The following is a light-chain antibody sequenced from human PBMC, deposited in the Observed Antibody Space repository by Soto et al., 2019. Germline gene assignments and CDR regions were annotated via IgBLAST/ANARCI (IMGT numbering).Light chain of an antibody. Sequence: DIQMTQSPSSLSASIGDGVTITCRASQSINTYLNWYQQKPGKAPKLLISGASNLQSGVPSRFSGSGSGTEFTLPISSLQTEDFATYHCQQSFSTLLLTFGQGTRLEIK. CDR1: QSINTY. CDR2: GAS. CDR3: QQSFSTLLLT. J-gene: IGKJ5*01. V-gene: IGKV1-39*01.